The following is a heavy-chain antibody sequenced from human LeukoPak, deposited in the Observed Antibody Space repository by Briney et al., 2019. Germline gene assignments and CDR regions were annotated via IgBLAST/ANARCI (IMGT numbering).Heavy chain of an antibody. V-gene: IGHV2-5*02. D-gene: IGHD2-8*01. Sequence: SGPTLVNPTQTLTLTCTISGFSLSGEGVAVGWVRQPPGKARECLALIFWDGNQHYSPSLKNRLTLTRDTTKNQVVLTMANMDPVDTATYYCAHRTYGPFHYWGQGTLVTVSS. J-gene: IGHJ4*02. CDR3: AHRTYGPFHY. CDR2: IFWDGNQ. CDR1: GFSLSGEGVA.